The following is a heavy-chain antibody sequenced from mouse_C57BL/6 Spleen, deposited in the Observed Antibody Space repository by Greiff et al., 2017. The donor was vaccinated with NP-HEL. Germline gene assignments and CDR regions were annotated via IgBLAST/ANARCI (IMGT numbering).Heavy chain of an antibody. J-gene: IGHJ3*01. V-gene: IGHV3-6*01. CDR2: ISYDGSN. D-gene: IGHD2-4*01. CDR1: GYSITSGYY. Sequence: QSGPGLVKPSQSLSLTCSVTGYSITSGYYWNWIRQFPGNKLEWMGYISYDGSNNYNPSLKNRISITRDTSKNQFFLKLNSVTTEDTATYYCARDLGEYYDYVFAYWGQGTLVTVSA. CDR3: ARDLGEYYDYVFAY.